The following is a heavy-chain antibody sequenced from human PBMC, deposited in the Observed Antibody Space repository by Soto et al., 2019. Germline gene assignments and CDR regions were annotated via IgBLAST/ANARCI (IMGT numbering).Heavy chain of an antibody. Sequence: HPGGSLRLSCAASGFTFSSYGMHWVRQAPGKGLEWVAVIWYDGSNKYYADSVKGRFTISRDNSKNTLYLQMNSLRAEDTAVYYCARKYCSGGSCNLDYWGQGTLVTVSS. CDR3: ARKYCSGGSCNLDY. V-gene: IGHV3-33*01. J-gene: IGHJ4*02. D-gene: IGHD2-15*01. CDR1: GFTFSSYG. CDR2: IWYDGSNK.